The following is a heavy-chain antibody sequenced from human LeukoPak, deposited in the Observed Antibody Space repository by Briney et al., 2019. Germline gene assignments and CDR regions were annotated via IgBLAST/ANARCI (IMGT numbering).Heavy chain of an antibody. V-gene: IGHV3-23*01. CDR1: GFTFSSYS. J-gene: IGHJ4*02. Sequence: PGGSLRLSCAASGFTFSSYSMNWVRQAPGKGLEWVSAISGSGGSTYYADSVKGRFTISRDNSKNTLYLQMNSLRAEDTAVYYCAKDTDYVFDYWGQGTLVTVSS. CDR2: ISGSGGST. D-gene: IGHD4-17*01. CDR3: AKDTDYVFDY.